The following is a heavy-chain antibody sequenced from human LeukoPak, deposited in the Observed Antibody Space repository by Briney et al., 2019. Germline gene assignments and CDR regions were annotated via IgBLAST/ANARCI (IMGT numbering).Heavy chain of an antibody. CDR1: GFSFSSYC. J-gene: IGHJ4*02. Sequence: WGSLRLSCAASGFSFSSYCMYWVRQAPGQGLDWVAVVWNDGSNKYYVDSVKGRFTISRDNSKNTLYLQMNSLRTEDTAVYYCARDYCSSTSCLFDYWGQGTLVTVSS. D-gene: IGHD2-2*01. CDR2: VWNDGSNK. CDR3: ARDYCSSTSCLFDY. V-gene: IGHV3-33*01.